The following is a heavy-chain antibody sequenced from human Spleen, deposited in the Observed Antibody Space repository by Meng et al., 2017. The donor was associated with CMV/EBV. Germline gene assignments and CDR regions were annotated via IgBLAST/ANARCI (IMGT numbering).Heavy chain of an antibody. CDR2: ISWNSGSI. CDR1: GFTFVDYA. CDR3: AKDSYCSSTSCPRGNAFDI. J-gene: IGHJ3*02. V-gene: IGHV3-9*01. Sequence: SLKISCAASGFTFVDYAFHWVRQAPGKGLEWVSGISWNSGSIGYADSVKGRFTISRDNAKNSLYLQMNSLRAEDTALYYCAKDSYCSSTSCPRGNAFDIWGQGTMVTVSS. D-gene: IGHD2-2*01.